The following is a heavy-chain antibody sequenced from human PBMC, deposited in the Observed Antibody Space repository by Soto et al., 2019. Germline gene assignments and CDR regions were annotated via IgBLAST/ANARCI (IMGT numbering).Heavy chain of an antibody. CDR1: GGSISSGGYY. J-gene: IGHJ5*02. CDR2: IYYSGST. CDR3: AREGESIAAPNPRGGWFDP. D-gene: IGHD6-6*01. Sequence: SETLSLTCSVSGGSISSGGYYWSWIRQHPGKGLEWIGYIYYSGSTYYNPSLKSRVTISVDTSKNQFSLKLSSVTAADTAVYYCAREGESIAAPNPRGGWFDPWGQGTLVTVSS. V-gene: IGHV4-31*03.